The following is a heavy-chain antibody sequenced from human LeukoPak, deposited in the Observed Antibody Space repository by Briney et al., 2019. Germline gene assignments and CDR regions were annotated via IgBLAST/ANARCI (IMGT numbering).Heavy chain of an antibody. Sequence: GGSLRLSCAASGFTFSSYEMNWVRQAPGKGLEWVSYISSSGSTIYYADSVKGLFTISRDNAKNSLYLQMNSLRAEDTAVYYCARDVGLPIAAAGDYWGQGTLVTVSS. V-gene: IGHV3-48*03. CDR3: ARDVGLPIAAAGDY. CDR2: ISSSGSTI. D-gene: IGHD6-13*01. CDR1: GFTFSSYE. J-gene: IGHJ4*02.